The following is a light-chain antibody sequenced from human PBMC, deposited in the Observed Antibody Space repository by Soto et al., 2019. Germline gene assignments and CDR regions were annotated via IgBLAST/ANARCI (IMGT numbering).Light chain of an antibody. J-gene: IGKJ2*01. CDR2: GAS. Sequence: EILMTQSPATLSVSPGERVTLSCRASQNIRSDLAWYQHKPGQPPRLLMYGASIRAAGIPARFSGSGSGTDFTLTISSLQSEDLAVYYCQQYNNWPPYTFGQGTKLEIK. V-gene: IGKV3-15*01. CDR3: QQYNNWPPYT. CDR1: QNIRSD.